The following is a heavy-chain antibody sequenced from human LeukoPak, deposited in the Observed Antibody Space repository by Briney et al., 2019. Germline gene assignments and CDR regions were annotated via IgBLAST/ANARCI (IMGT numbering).Heavy chain of an antibody. D-gene: IGHD3-22*01. CDR1: GGSISSGGYY. CDR2: IYYSGST. CDR3: ARGDQDYYDSSGYLGSYYFDY. J-gene: IGHJ4*02. V-gene: IGHV4-31*03. Sequence: SETLSLTCTVSGGSISSGGYYWSWIRQHPGKGLEWIGYIYYSGSTYYNPSPKSRVTISVDTSKNQFSLKLSSVTAADTAVYYCARGDQDYYDSSGYLGSYYFDYWSQGTLVTVSS.